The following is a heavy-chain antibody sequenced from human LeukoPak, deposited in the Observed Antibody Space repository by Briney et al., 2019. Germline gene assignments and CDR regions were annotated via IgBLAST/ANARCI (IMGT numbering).Heavy chain of an antibody. D-gene: IGHD1-14*01. V-gene: IGHV3-48*02. CDR3: SRDSITAALFDL. J-gene: IGHJ5*02. Sequence: AGSLSLSCAVSGFTFSSYAMNWVRQAPGKGPEWISYITHSGTTIYYANSVKGRFTITRDNAKNSLVLQMNSLRDEDSAVYYCSRDSITAALFDLWGQETLITVSS. CDR2: ITHSGTTI. CDR1: GFTFSSYA.